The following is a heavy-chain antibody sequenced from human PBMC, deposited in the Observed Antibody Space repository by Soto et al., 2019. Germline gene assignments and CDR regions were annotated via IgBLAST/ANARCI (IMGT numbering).Heavy chain of an antibody. Sequence: SVKVSCKASGGTFSSYAISWVRQAPGQGLEWMGGIIPIFGTANYAQKFQGRVTITADESTSTAHMELSSLRSEDTAVYYCAGTYYDFWSGYGFDYWGQGTLVTVSS. J-gene: IGHJ4*02. CDR1: GGTFSSYA. V-gene: IGHV1-69*13. D-gene: IGHD3-3*01. CDR2: IIPIFGTA. CDR3: AGTYYDFWSGYGFDY.